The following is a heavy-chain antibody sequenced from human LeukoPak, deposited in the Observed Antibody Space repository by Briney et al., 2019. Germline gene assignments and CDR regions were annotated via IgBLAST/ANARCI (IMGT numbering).Heavy chain of an antibody. Sequence: SVKVSCKASGGTFSSYAISWVRQAPGQGLEWMGRIIPIFGIANYAQKFQGRVTITADKSTSTAYMELSSLRSEDTAVYYCASSSGIAAAGPTNWFDPWGQGTLVTVSS. V-gene: IGHV1-69*04. CDR3: ASSSGIAAAGPTNWFDP. CDR2: IIPIFGIA. J-gene: IGHJ5*02. CDR1: GGTFSSYA. D-gene: IGHD6-13*01.